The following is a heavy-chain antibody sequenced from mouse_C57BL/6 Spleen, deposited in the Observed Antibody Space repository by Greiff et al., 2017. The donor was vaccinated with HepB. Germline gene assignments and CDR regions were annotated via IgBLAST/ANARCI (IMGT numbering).Heavy chain of an antibody. CDR2: IDPETGGT. D-gene: IGHD3-3*01. Sequence: VQLQQSGAELVRPGASVTLSCKASGYTFTDYEMHWVKQTPVHGLEWIGAIDPETGGTAYNQKFKGKAILTADKSSSTAYMELRSLTSEDSAVYYCTRGGLRYFDVWGTGTTVTVSS. CDR3: TRGGLRYFDV. J-gene: IGHJ1*03. CDR1: GYTFTDYE. V-gene: IGHV1-15*01.